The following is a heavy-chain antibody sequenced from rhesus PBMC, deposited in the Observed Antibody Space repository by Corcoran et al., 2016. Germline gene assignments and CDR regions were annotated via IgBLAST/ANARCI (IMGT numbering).Heavy chain of an antibody. Sequence: QVQLQESGPGLVKPSETLSLICAVSGGSISNNYWSWIRQPLGKGLEWIGRCSGRGGTIDINPSLKSQVTISTDTSKNQFSLNLSSVTAADTAVYYCASMYSNFPYYFDYWGQGVLVTVSS. V-gene: IGHV4-173*01. CDR3: ASMYSNFPYYFDY. CDR2: CSGRGGTI. D-gene: IGHD4-23*01. J-gene: IGHJ4*01. CDR1: GGSISNNY.